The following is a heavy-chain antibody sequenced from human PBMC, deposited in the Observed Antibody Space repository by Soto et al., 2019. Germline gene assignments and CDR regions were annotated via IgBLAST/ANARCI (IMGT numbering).Heavy chain of an antibody. CDR2: IYYTGIT. CDR3: ARDLWFGGTHYGMDV. CDR1: GGSISGYY. Sequence: SETLSLTCTVSGGSISGYYWTWIRQPPGKGLEWIGYIYYTGITNYNPSLETRLTISVDTSKSQFSLKVNSVTAADTAIYYCARDLWFGGTHYGMDVWGQGTTVTVSS. J-gene: IGHJ6*02. V-gene: IGHV4-59*01. D-gene: IGHD3-10*01.